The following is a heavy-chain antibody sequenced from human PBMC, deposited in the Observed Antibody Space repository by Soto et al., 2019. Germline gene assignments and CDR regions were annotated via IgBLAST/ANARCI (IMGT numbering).Heavy chain of an antibody. CDR3: AREKYYDFWSGYSNDAFDI. Sequence: GGSLRLSCAASGFTFSSYSMNWVRQAPGKGLEWVSYISSSSSTIYYADSVKGRFTISRDNAKNSLYLQMNSLRAEDTAVYYCAREKYYDFWSGYSNDAFDIWGQGTMVTVSS. V-gene: IGHV3-48*01. CDR1: GFTFSSYS. J-gene: IGHJ3*02. D-gene: IGHD3-3*01. CDR2: ISSSSSTI.